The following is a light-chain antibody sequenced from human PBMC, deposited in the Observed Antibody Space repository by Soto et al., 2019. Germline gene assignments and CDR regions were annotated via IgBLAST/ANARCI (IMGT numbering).Light chain of an antibody. J-gene: IGKJ1*01. V-gene: IGKV1-27*01. CDR2: DAS. CDR3: QKYDSAPEA. Sequence: DIQMTQSPSSLSESVGDRVTITCRASQGISNSLAWYQQEPGKVPKLLIYDASTLQSGVSSRFSGSGSGTDFTLTISSLQPEDVATYYCQKYDSAPEAFGQGTKVEIK. CDR1: QGISNS.